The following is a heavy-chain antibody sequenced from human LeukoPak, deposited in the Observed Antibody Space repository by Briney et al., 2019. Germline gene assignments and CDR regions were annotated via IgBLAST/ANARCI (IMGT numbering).Heavy chain of an antibody. CDR3: ARGSYGYDY. CDR1: GFSFSSHY. V-gene: IGHV3-7*01. CDR2: IKQDGTEK. Sequence: GGSLRLSCAASGFSFSSHYMTWVRQAPGKGLEWVATIKQDGTEKHYVDSVSGRFTISRDNAKNTLYLQMNSLRAEDTAVYYCARGSYGYDYWGQGTLVTVSS. D-gene: IGHD5-18*01. J-gene: IGHJ4*02.